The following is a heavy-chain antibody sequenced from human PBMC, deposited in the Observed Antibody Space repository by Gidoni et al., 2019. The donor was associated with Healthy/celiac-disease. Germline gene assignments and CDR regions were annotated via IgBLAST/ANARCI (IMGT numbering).Heavy chain of an antibody. CDR3: VAHPLIAVAEYYFDY. Sequence: QVQLVQSGAEVKKPGASVKVSCKASGYTFTSYYMHWVRQAPGQGLEWMGIINPSGGSTSYAQKFQGRVTMTRDTSTSTVYMELSSLRSEDTAVYYCVAHPLIAVAEYYFDYWGQGTLVTVSS. CDR1: GYTFTSYY. D-gene: IGHD6-19*01. V-gene: IGHV1-46*01. CDR2: INPSGGST. J-gene: IGHJ4*02.